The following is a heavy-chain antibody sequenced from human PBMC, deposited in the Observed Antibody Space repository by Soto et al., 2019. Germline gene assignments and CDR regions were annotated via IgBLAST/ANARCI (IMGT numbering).Heavy chain of an antibody. Sequence: SETLSLTCAVSGGSFRGFYWTWIRQSPGKGLEWLGDINHVGITNYNPSLKSRVSIPVDTSKSQFSLKLSSVTAADSGTYYCARDGVGPHGMDVWGQGTTVTVSS. CDR1: GGSFRGFY. D-gene: IGHD2-8*01. CDR3: ARDGVGPHGMDV. V-gene: IGHV4-34*01. J-gene: IGHJ6*02. CDR2: INHVGIT.